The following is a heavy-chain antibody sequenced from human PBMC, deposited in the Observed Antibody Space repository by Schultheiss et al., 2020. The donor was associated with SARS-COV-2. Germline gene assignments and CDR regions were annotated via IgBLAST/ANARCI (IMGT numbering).Heavy chain of an antibody. Sequence: SETLSLTCTVSGGSISSGGYYWSWIRQHPGKGLEWIGYIYYSGSTYYNPSLKSRVTISVDTSKNQFSLKLSSVTAADTAVYYCARGRQLVGFDYWGQGTLVTVSS. CDR2: IYYSGST. V-gene: IGHV4-30-4*08. CDR1: GGSISSGGYY. CDR3: ARGRQLVGFDY. D-gene: IGHD6-6*01. J-gene: IGHJ4*02.